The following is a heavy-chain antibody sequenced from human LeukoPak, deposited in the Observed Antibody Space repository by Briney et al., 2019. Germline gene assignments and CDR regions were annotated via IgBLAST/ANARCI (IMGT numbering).Heavy chain of an antibody. CDR3: ALGVVTAPRFDY. J-gene: IGHJ4*02. CDR2: INPSGGST. Sequence: HRASVKVSCKASGYTFTSYYMHWVRQAPGRGLEWMGIINPSGGSTSYAQKFQGRVTMTRDMSTSTVYMELSSLRSEDTAVYYCALGVVTAPRFDYWGQGTLVTVSS. CDR1: GYTFTSYY. D-gene: IGHD2-21*02. V-gene: IGHV1-46*01.